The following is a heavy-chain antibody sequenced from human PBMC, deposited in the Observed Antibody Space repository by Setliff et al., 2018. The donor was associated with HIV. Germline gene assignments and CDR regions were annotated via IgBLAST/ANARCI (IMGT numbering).Heavy chain of an antibody. CDR1: GGSFSNSYYF. V-gene: IGHV4-39*01. Sequence: SETPSLTCYVSGGSFSNSYYFWGWIRQPPGKGLEWIGSISYSGSTYYNPSLKSRVTMSVDTSKNQFSLKLSSVTAADTAVYYCARHRQGLTGSTPGYYMDVWGKGTTVTVS. J-gene: IGHJ6*03. CDR2: ISYSGST. CDR3: ARHRQGLTGSTPGYYMDV. D-gene: IGHD1-7*01.